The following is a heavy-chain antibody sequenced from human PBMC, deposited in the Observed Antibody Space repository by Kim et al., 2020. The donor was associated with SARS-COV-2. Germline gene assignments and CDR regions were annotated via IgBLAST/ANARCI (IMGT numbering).Heavy chain of an antibody. J-gene: IGHJ5*02. V-gene: IGHV6-1*01. Sequence: SQTLSLTCAISGDSVSSNSAAWNWIRQSPSRGLEWLGRTYYRSKWYNDYAVSVKSRITINPDTSKNQFSLQLNSVTPEDTAVYYCARDQSDYGDSNNWFDPWGQGTLVTVSS. CDR1: GDSVSSNSAA. CDR2: TYYRSKWYN. D-gene: IGHD4-17*01. CDR3: ARDQSDYGDSNNWFDP.